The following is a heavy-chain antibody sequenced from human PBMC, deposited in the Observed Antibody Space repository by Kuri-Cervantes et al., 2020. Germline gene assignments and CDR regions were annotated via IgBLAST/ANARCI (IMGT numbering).Heavy chain of an antibody. V-gene: IGHV1-58*01. Sequence: SVKVSCKASGFTFTSSAVQWVRQARGQRLEWIGWIVVGSGNTNYAQKFQERVTITRDMSTSTAYMELSSLRSEDTAVYYCARGPYSSSWYSDYYGMDVWGQGTTVTVSS. D-gene: IGHD6-13*01. J-gene: IGHJ6*02. CDR3: ARGPYSSSWYSDYYGMDV. CDR2: IVVGSGNT. CDR1: GFTFTSSA.